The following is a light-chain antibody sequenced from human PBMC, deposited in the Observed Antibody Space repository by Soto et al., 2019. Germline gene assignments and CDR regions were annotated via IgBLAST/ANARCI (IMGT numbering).Light chain of an antibody. V-gene: IGKV3-20*01. J-gene: IGKJ1*01. CDR1: QSVRNNN. CDR3: QQYGRSIT. CDR2: GAS. Sequence: EIVLTQSPGTLSLSPGERATLSCRASQSVRNNNLNWYQQKAGQAPRLLIYGASIRATGIPDRFSGSGSGTDFTLTISRLEPEDFALYFCQQYGRSITFSQGTKVDIK.